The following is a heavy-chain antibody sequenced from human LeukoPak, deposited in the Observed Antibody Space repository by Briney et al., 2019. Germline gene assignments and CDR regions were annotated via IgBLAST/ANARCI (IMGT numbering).Heavy chain of an antibody. CDR2: INPNSGGT. V-gene: IGHV1-2*02. CDR3: ARNRWEPYHNDAFDI. J-gene: IGHJ3*02. D-gene: IGHD1-26*01. Sequence: GASVKVSCKASGYTFTGYYMHWVRQAPGQGLEWMGWINPNSGGTNYAQKFQGRVTMTTDTSTSTAYMELRSLRSDDTAVYYCARNRWEPYHNDAFDIWGHGTMVTVSS. CDR1: GYTFTGYY.